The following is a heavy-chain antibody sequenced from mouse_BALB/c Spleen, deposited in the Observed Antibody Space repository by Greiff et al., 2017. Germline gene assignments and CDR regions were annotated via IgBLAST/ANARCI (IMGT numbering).Heavy chain of an antibody. D-gene: IGHD1-1*01. V-gene: IGHV1-26*01. Sequence: VQLKESGPELVKPGASVKMSCKASGYTFTDYYMKWVKQSHGKSLEWIGDINPNNGDTFYNQKFKGKATLTVDKSSSTAYMQLNSLTSEDSAVYYDARRDYYGSSPYYAMDYWGQGTSVTVSS. CDR1: GYTFTDYY. CDR3: ARRDYYGSSPYYAMDY. J-gene: IGHJ4*01. CDR2: INPNNGDT.